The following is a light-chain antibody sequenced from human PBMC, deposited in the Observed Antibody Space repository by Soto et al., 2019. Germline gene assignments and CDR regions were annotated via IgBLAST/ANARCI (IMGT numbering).Light chain of an antibody. V-gene: IGKV2-30*01. Sequence: DVVMTQSPLSLPVTLGQPASISCRSSQSLVYSDGNTYLNWFQQRPGQSPRRLIYKVSNRDSGVPDRLSGSGSRTDFTLKISRVESEDVGVYYCMQGTLWPRTFGQGTKLEIK. CDR3: MQGTLWPRT. CDR1: QSLVYSDGNTY. J-gene: IGKJ2*01. CDR2: KVS.